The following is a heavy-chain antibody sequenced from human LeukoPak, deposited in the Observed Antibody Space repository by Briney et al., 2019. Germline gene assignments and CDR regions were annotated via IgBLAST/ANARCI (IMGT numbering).Heavy chain of an antibody. V-gene: IGHV3-48*04. J-gene: IGHJ2*01. CDR2: INSFSNTI. D-gene: IGHD3-22*01. Sequence: GGSLRLSCAASGFTFSTYCMNWVRQAPGKGLEWVSYINSFSNTINYADSVKGRFTISRDNAKNSLYLQINSLRAEDTAVYYCARSYYLDASSGMGYWYFDLWGRGTLVTVSS. CDR1: GFTFSTYC. CDR3: ARSYYLDASSGMGYWYFDL.